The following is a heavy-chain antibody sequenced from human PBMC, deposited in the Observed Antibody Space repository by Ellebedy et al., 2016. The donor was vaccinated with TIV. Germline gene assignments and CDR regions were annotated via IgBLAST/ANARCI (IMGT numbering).Heavy chain of an antibody. J-gene: IGHJ4*02. CDR2: ISHTGTRT. CDR3: AKGRGGGSDSSAPRYYFDY. V-gene: IGHV3-23*01. CDR1: GFTFTSYA. D-gene: IGHD3-22*01. Sequence: PGGSLRLSCAASGFTFTSYAMSWVRQALGKGLEWVSTISHTGTRTYYADSVEGRFTVSRDTSKKTLYLQMNSLRAEDTAVYYCAKGRGGGSDSSAPRYYFDYWGLGTLVTVSS.